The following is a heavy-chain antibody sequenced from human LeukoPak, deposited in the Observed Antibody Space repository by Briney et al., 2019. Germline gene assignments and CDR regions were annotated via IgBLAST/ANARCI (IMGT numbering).Heavy chain of an antibody. CDR1: GFTFSSYS. CDR3: ARGLRSSGWFDAFDI. CDR2: ISSSSSYI. D-gene: IGHD6-19*01. V-gene: IGHV3-21*01. J-gene: IGHJ3*02. Sequence: GGSLRLSCAASGFTFSSYSMNWARQAPGKGLEWVSSISSSSSYIYYADSVKGRFTISRDNAKNSLYLQMNSLRAEDTAVYYCARGLRSSGWFDAFDIWGQGTMVTVSS.